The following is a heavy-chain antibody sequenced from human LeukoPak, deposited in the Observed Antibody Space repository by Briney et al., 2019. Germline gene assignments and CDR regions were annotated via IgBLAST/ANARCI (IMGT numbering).Heavy chain of an antibody. CDR1: GGSFSGYY. D-gene: IGHD3-22*01. CDR3: ARAENYSSGSASFDY. V-gene: IGHV4-34*01. CDR2: INHSGST. Sequence: SETLSLTCAVYGGSFSGYYWSWIRQPPGKGLEWIGEINHSGSTNDNPSLKSRVTISVDTSKNQFSLKLSSVTAADTAVYYCARAENYSSGSASFDYWGQGTLVTVSS. J-gene: IGHJ4*02.